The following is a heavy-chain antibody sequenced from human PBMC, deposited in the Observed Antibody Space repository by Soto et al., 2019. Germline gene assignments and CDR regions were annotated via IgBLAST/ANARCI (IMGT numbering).Heavy chain of an antibody. D-gene: IGHD6-6*01. CDR1: GGSFSGYY. CDR3: ASHLGSSTNY. J-gene: IGHJ4*02. CDR2: INHSGST. Sequence: SETLSLTCAVYGGSFSGYYWSWIRLPPGKGLEWIGEINHSGSTNYNPSLKSRVTISVDTSKNQFSLKLSSVTAADTAVYYCASHLGSSTNYWGQGTLVTVSS. V-gene: IGHV4-34*01.